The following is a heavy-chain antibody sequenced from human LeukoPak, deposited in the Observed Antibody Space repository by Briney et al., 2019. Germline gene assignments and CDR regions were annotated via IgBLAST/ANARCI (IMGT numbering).Heavy chain of an antibody. Sequence: ASVKVSCKASGYTFTGNHMHWVRQAPGQGLEWMGWVNPNSGGTNYAQKFQGRVIMTRDTSISTAYMELSRLGSDDTAVYYCARGGSTDSIHSCGGNCYFLDYWGQGTLVTVSS. CDR1: GYTFTGNH. J-gene: IGHJ4*02. CDR2: VNPNSGGT. V-gene: IGHV1-2*02. CDR3: ARGGSTDSIHSCGGNCYFLDY. D-gene: IGHD2-21*02.